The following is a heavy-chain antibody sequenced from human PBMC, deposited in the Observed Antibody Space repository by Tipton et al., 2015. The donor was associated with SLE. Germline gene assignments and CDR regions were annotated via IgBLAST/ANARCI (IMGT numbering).Heavy chain of an antibody. CDR1: GFTFDDYT. CDR2: ISWDGGST. CDR3: ARDCSRQRARATQVETINEAFDI. D-gene: IGHD4/OR15-4a*01. J-gene: IGHJ3*02. V-gene: IGHV3-43*01. Sequence: SLRLSCAASGFTFDDYTMHWVRQAPGKGLEWVSLISWDGGSTYYADSVKGRFTISRDNAKNEVYLQMNTLRVEDTAVYYCARDCSRQRARATQVETINEAFDIWGQGTMVTVSS.